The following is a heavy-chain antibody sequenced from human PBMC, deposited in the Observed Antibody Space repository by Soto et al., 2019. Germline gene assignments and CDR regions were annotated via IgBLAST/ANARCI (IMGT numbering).Heavy chain of an antibody. CDR3: AKGDTRGPKTGYASDP. CDR2: TYFRSKWYN. CDR1: GDSVSSNTAS. V-gene: IGHV6-1*01. Sequence: SQTLSLTCAISGDSVSSNTASWNWIRQSPSRGLEWLGRTYFRSKWYNDYAVSVKSRIIINPDTSNHQFSLQLNSVTPEDTAVYFCAKGDTRGPKTGYASDPWGQGIMVTVSS. J-gene: IGHJ5*02. D-gene: IGHD5-12*01.